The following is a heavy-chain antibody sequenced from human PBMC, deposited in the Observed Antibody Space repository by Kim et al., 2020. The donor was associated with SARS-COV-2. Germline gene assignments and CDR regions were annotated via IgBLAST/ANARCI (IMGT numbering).Heavy chain of an antibody. V-gene: IGHV3-48*03. Sequence: YADSVKGRFTISRDNAKNSLYLQMNGLRAEDTAVYYCARDTIIMVRAIDYWGQGTLVTVSS. D-gene: IGHD3-10*01. CDR3: ARDTIIMVRAIDY. J-gene: IGHJ4*02.